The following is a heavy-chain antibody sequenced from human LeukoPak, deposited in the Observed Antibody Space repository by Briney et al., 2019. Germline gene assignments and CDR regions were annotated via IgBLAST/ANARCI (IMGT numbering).Heavy chain of an antibody. V-gene: IGHV3-21*06. CDR1: GFTFTNHP. J-gene: IGHJ5*02. Sequence: PGGSLRLSCAASGFTFTNHPMSWVRQTPGRGLEWVSSVSGSSSYIYYADSVKGRFTISRDNAKNSVYLQMDSLRAEDTAVYYCARGWGRSWDENWFDAWGQGTRVTASS. CDR2: VSGSSSYI. CDR3: ARGWGRSWDENWFDA. D-gene: IGHD7-27*01.